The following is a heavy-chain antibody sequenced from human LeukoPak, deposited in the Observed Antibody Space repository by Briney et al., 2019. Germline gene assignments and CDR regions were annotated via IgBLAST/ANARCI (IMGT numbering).Heavy chain of an antibody. CDR1: GYTLTELS. V-gene: IGHV1-24*01. CDR2: FDPEDGET. J-gene: IGHJ4*02. Sequence: ASVKVSCKVSGYTLTELSMHWVRQAPGKGLEWMGGFDPEDGETIYAQKFQGRVTMTEDTSTDTAYMELNSLRADDTAVYYCANKNSGPRPFDYWGQGTLVTVSS. D-gene: IGHD1/OR15-1a*01. CDR3: ANKNSGPRPFDY.